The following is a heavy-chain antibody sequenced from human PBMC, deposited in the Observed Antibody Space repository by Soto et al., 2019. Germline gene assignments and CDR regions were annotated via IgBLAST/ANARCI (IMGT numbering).Heavy chain of an antibody. D-gene: IGHD3-9*01. J-gene: IGHJ4*02. V-gene: IGHV3-23*01. CDR2: ISGSGGST. Sequence: GGSLRLSCAASGFTFSSYAMSWVRQALGKGLEWVSAISGSGGSTYYTDSVKGRFTISRDNSKNTLYLQMNSLRAEDTAVYYCAKAGLRYFDWLLGTNYFDYWGQGTLVTVSS. CDR1: GFTFSSYA. CDR3: AKAGLRYFDWLLGTNYFDY.